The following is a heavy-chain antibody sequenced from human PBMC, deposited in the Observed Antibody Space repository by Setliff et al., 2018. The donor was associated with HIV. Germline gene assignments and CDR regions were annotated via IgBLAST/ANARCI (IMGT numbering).Heavy chain of an antibody. CDR2: IYTTGST. Sequence: KTSETLSLTCTVSGGSIGSGSHYWSWIRQPAGKGLEWIGHIYTTGSTNYNPSLKSRVTISADTSNNQFSLRLTSMTAADTAVYYCAKTSVGATGLYAFDIW. J-gene: IGHJ3*02. CDR1: GGSIGSGSHY. CDR3: AKTSVGATGLYAFDI. V-gene: IGHV4-61*09. D-gene: IGHD1-26*01.